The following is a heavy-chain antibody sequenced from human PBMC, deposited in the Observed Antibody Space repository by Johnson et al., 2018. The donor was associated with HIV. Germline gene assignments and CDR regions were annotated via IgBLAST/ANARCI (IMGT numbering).Heavy chain of an antibody. CDR3: AKGITVAGMGDAFDI. V-gene: IGHV3-9*01. J-gene: IGHJ3*02. D-gene: IGHD6-19*01. CDR2: ISWTSGSI. CDR1: GFTFDDYA. Sequence: VQLVESGGGLVQPGRSLRLSCAASGFTFDDYAMHWVRQAPGKGLEWVSGISWTSGSIGYADSVQGRLPISRDNGKNLLYRQMNSLRDEDTALYYCAKGITVAGMGDAFDIWGQGTMVIVSS.